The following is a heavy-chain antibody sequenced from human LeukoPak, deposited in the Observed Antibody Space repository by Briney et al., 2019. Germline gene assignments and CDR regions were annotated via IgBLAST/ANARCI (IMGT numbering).Heavy chain of an antibody. CDR2: INNDGSST. V-gene: IGHV3-74*01. J-gene: IGHJ4*02. D-gene: IGHD4-23*01. Sequence: GGSLRLSCAASGFTFSNYWMHWVRQGPGKGLVGVSRINNDGSSTVYVDSVKGRFTISRDNAKNTLDLQMTSLRAEDTAVYYCARGAHKRNDYGGFFDYWGQGSLVTVSS. CDR3: ARGAHKRNDYGGFFDY. CDR1: GFTFSNYW.